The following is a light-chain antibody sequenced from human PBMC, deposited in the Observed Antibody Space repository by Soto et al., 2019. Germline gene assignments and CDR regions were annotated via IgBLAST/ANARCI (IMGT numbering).Light chain of an antibody. CDR3: QQYDTKSRT. J-gene: IGKJ1*01. CDR2: KAS. CDR1: QSLSGW. Sequence: DIQMTQSPSSLSASVGDRVTITCRASQSLSGWLAWYQQKPGKAPKLLISKASNLESGVPSRFSGSGSGTEFTLTISSLQPDEFATYYCQQYDTKSRTFGQGTKVDIK. V-gene: IGKV1-5*03.